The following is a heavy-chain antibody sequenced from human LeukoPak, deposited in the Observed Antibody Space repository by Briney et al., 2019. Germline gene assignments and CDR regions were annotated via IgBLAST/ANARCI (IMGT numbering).Heavy chain of an antibody. Sequence: GGSLRLSCAASGFTFISYSINWVRQAPGKGLKWVSSISSSSSYIYYADSLKGRFTISRDSARNSLYLQMNSLRAEDTAVYYCASGGDRDYMDVWGKGTTVTVSS. D-gene: IGHD3-16*02. CDR1: GFTFISYS. J-gene: IGHJ6*03. V-gene: IGHV3-21*01. CDR2: ISSSSSYI. CDR3: ASGGDRDYMDV.